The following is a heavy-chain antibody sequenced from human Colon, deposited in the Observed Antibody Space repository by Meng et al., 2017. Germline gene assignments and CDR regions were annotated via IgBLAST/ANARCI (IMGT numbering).Heavy chain of an antibody. J-gene: IGHJ4*02. CDR3: ATSNERYAYYFGY. Sequence: SETLSLTCAVSGDSTSTPTWWNWVRQSPGKGLEWIGEIFQSGNTNYNPSLKSRVTISLDKSKRHIPLQLTTVTAADTAVYSCATSNERYAYYFGYWGQGVLVTVSS. V-gene: IGHV4-4*02. D-gene: IGHD3-16*01. CDR2: IFQSGNT. CDR1: GDSTSTPTW.